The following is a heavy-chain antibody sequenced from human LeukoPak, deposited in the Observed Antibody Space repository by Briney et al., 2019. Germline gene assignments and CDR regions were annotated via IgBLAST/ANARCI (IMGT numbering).Heavy chain of an antibody. CDR1: GGSISSYY. Sequence: SETLSLTCTVSGGSISSYYWSWIRQPPGKGLEWIGRIYTSGSTNYNPSLKSRVTISVDTSKNQFSLKLSSVTAADTAVYYCARDYYGSGSYSYYFDYWGQGTLVTVSS. J-gene: IGHJ4*02. CDR2: IYTSGST. V-gene: IGHV4-4*08. D-gene: IGHD3-10*01. CDR3: ARDYYGSGSYSYYFDY.